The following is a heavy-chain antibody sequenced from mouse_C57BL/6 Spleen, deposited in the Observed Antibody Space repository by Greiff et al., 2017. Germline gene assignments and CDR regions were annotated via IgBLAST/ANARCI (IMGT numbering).Heavy chain of an antibody. CDR3: TRWGFDY. CDR2: IDPETGGT. J-gene: IGHJ2*01. CDR1: GYTFTDYE. Sequence: VQLQQSGAELVRPGASVTLSCKASGYTFTDYEMHWVKQTPVHGLEWIGAIDPETGGTAYNQKFKGKAILTADKSSSTAFMELRSLTSEDSAVYYCTRWGFDYWGQGTTLTVSS. V-gene: IGHV1-15*01.